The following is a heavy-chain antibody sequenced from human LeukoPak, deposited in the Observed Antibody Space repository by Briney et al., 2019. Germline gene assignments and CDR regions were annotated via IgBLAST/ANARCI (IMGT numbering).Heavy chain of an antibody. Sequence: ASVKVSCKASGYTFTGYYMHWVRQAPGQGLEWMGWINPNSGGTNYAQKFQGRVTMTRDTSISTAYMELRRLRSYDTAVYYCAGDRRFEGGYSFWYYYYYMDVWGKGTTVTVSS. CDR3: AGDRRFEGGYSFWYYYYYMDV. D-gene: IGHD3-22*01. CDR2: INPNSGGT. J-gene: IGHJ6*03. V-gene: IGHV1-2*02. CDR1: GYTFTGYY.